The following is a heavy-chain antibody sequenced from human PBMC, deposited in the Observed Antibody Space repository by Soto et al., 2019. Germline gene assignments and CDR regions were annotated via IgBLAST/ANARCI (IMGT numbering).Heavy chain of an antibody. D-gene: IGHD5-18*01. Sequence: VKVSCKVSGYVFTDCYIQWVQQAPGKGLEWMGLVRPENGETIYAEKFKDRITITADTSTETGYMELRSLRSEDTAMYYCAIDRYGYHFDFWGQGTLVTVSS. J-gene: IGHJ4*02. CDR2: VRPENGET. V-gene: IGHV1-69-2*01. CDR1: GYVFTDCY. CDR3: AIDRYGYHFDF.